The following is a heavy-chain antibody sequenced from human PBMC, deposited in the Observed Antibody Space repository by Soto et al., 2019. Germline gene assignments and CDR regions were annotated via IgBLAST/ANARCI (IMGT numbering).Heavy chain of an antibody. CDR2: IYWNDDK. Sequence: SGPTLVNPTQTLTLTCTFSGFSLSTSGVGVGWIRQPPGKALEWLALIYWNDDKRYSPSLKSRLTITKDTSKNQVVLTMTNMDPVDTATYYCARLKRGGLLTNWFDPWGQGTLVTVSS. J-gene: IGHJ5*02. V-gene: IGHV2-5*01. D-gene: IGHD1-26*01. CDR1: GFSLSTSGVG. CDR3: ARLKRGGLLTNWFDP.